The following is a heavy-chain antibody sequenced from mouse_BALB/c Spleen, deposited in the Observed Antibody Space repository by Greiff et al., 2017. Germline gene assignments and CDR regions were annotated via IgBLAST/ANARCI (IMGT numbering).Heavy chain of an antibody. D-gene: IGHD2-4*01. V-gene: IGHV1-18*01. CDR2: INPYNGGT. Sequence: EVKLMESGPELEKPGASVKISCKASGYSFTGYNMNWVKQSNGKSLEWIGLINPYNGGTSYNQKFKGKATLTVDKSSSTAYMELLSLTSEDSAVYYCARRGSTMITTYAMDYWGQGTSVTVSS. J-gene: IGHJ4*01. CDR1: GYSFTGYN. CDR3: ARRGSTMITTYAMDY.